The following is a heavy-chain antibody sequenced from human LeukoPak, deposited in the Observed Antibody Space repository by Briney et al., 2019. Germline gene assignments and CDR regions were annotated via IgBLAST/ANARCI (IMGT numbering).Heavy chain of an antibody. Sequence: GGSLRLSCAASGFTFSDYWMSWVRQAPGKGLEWVANIKQDGNEKYYVGSVRGRFTISRDNAKNSLYLQMNSLRAEDTAVYYCARGRDGYALDYWGQGTLVTVSS. CDR2: IKQDGNEK. V-gene: IGHV3-7*03. CDR3: ARGRDGYALDY. CDR1: GFTFSDYW. D-gene: IGHD5-24*01. J-gene: IGHJ4*02.